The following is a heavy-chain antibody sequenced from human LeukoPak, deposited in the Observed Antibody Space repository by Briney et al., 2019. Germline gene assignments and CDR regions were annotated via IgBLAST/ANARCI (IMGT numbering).Heavy chain of an antibody. V-gene: IGHV1-24*01. CDR1: GYTLTELS. J-gene: IGHJ4*02. Sequence: GASVKVSCKVSGYTLTELSMHWVRQAPGKGLEWMGGFDPEDGETIYAQKFQGRVTMTEDTSTDTAYMELSSLRSEDTAVYYCATDAPSHTVTVFDYWGQGTLVTVSS. D-gene: IGHD4-11*01. CDR2: FDPEDGET. CDR3: ATDAPSHTVTVFDY.